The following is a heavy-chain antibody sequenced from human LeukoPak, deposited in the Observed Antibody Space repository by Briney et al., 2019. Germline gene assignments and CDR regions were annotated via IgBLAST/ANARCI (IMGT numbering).Heavy chain of an antibody. CDR1: GLTFSSYS. Sequence: GGSLRLSCAASGLTFSSYSMNWVRQAPGKGLEWVSSISSSSSYIYYADSVKGRFTISRDNAKNSLYLQMNSLRAEDTAVYYCARAGLEQWLADYWGQRTLVTVSS. CDR3: ARAGLEQWLADY. V-gene: IGHV3-21*01. CDR2: ISSSSSYI. J-gene: IGHJ4*02. D-gene: IGHD6-19*01.